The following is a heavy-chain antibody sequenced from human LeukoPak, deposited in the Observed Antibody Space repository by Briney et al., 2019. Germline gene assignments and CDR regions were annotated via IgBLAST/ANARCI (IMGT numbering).Heavy chain of an antibody. V-gene: IGHV1-69*13. CDR1: GGTFSSYA. D-gene: IGHD3-22*01. CDR3: ARDGFYDSSGPADY. CDR2: IIPIFGTA. Sequence: SVKVSCKASGGTFSSYAISWVRQAPGQGLEWMGGIIPIFGTASYAQKFQGRVTITADESTSTAYMELSSLRSEDTAVYYCARDGFYDSSGPADYWGQGTLVTVSS. J-gene: IGHJ4*02.